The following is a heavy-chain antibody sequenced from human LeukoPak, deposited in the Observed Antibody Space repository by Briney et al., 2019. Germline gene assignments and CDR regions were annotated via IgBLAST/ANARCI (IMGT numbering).Heavy chain of an antibody. CDR1: GDTLSGYN. CDR3: ARDGANKVRGVHYFYLDV. J-gene: IGHJ6*03. D-gene: IGHD3-10*01. CDR2: YSPISGST. Sequence: ASLRVSCKASGDTLSGYNIRWVRRGPGHGLEWVWGYSPISGSTDYAQGFHGRVHMTRDTAISTGDTEMSRLKSDDTAVYYCARDGANKVRGVHYFYLDVWGKGTTITVSS. V-gene: IGHV1-2*02.